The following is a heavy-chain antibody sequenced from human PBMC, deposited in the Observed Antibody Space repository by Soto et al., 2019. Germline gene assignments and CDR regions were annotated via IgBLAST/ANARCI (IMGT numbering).Heavy chain of an antibody. D-gene: IGHD3-22*01. CDR2: ISYDGSKK. Sequence: GGSLRLSCAASGFTFSTYGMHWVRQAPGKGLEWVAVISYDGSKKYYIDSVKGRFTISRDNSKNTLYLQMNSLRTEDTAVYYCAKGADSTGYYDFDYWGQGTLVTVS. V-gene: IGHV3-30*18. J-gene: IGHJ4*02. CDR1: GFTFSTYG. CDR3: AKGADSTGYYDFDY.